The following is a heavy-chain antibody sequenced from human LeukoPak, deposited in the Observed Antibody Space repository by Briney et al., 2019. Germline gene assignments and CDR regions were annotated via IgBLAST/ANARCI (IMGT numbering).Heavy chain of an antibody. CDR2: ISSSSSYI. J-gene: IGHJ1*01. Sequence: PGGSLRLSCAASGFTFSSYSMNWVRQAPGKGLEWVSSISSSSSYIYYADSVKGRFTISRDNAKNTLYVQMNSLRAEDTAVYYCASGSGWYSGYFQHWGQGTLVTVSS. CDR1: GFTFSSYS. V-gene: IGHV3-21*01. D-gene: IGHD6-19*01. CDR3: ASGSGWYSGYFQH.